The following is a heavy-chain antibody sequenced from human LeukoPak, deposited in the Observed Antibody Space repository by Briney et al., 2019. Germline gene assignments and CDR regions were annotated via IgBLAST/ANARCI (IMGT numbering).Heavy chain of an antibody. D-gene: IGHD3-10*01. CDR1: GLTFRMYW. J-gene: IGHJ3*02. CDR2: IKQDGIEK. CDR3: AREAMVRGVPDAFDI. V-gene: IGHV3-7*01. Sequence: GGSLRLSCAASGLTFRMYWMSWVRQAPGKGPEWVANIKQDGIEKYFVDSVKGRFAISRGNAKNSLYLQMNNLRAEDTAVYYCAREAMVRGVPDAFDIWGQGTVVTVSS.